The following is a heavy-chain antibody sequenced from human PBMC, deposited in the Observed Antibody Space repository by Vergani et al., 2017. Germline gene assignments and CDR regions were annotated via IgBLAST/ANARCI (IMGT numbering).Heavy chain of an antibody. CDR1: GFTFSSYA. CDR3: AKVRTVVVVAALDY. Sequence: EVQLLESGGGLVQPGGSLRLSCAASGFTFSSYAMSWVRQAPGKGLEWVSAISGSGGSTYYADSVKGRFTISRDNSKNTLYLHMNSLRAEDTAVYYCAKVRTVVVVAALDYWGQGTLVTVSS. J-gene: IGHJ4*02. V-gene: IGHV3-23*01. CDR2: ISGSGGST. D-gene: IGHD2-15*01.